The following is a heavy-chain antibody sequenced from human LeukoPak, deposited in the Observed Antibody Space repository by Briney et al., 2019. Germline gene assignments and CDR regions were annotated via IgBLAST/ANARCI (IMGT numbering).Heavy chain of an antibody. D-gene: IGHD6-13*01. Sequence: GGTLRLSCAASGFPFSSHGMHWVRQAPGKGLEWVAFIRYDGSNKYYADSVKGRFTISRDNSKNTLYLQMNSLRAEDTAVYYCAKDARYSSSWVDYWGQGTLVTVSS. J-gene: IGHJ4*02. CDR1: GFPFSSHG. V-gene: IGHV3-30*02. CDR2: IRYDGSNK. CDR3: AKDARYSSSWVDY.